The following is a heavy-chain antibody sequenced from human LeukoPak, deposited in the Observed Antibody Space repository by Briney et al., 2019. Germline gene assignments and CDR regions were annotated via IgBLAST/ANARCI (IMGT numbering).Heavy chain of an antibody. CDR1: RITFSSYG. CDR2: IWYDGSDK. V-gene: IGHV3-33*06. J-gene: IGHJ6*03. CDR3: AKELYGSTHYYYYMDV. D-gene: IGHD3-10*01. Sequence: GRSLRLSCAASRITFSSYGMHWVRQAPGKGLEWVAVIWYDGSDKYYADSVKGRFTVSRDNSKNTLYLQMNSLRAEDTAVYYCAKELYGSTHYYYYMDVWGKGTTVTVSS.